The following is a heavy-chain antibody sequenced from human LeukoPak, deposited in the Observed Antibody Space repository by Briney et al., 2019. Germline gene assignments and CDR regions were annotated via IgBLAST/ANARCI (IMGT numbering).Heavy chain of an antibody. V-gene: IGHV4-59*01. D-gene: IGHD6-13*01. CDR3: TSGTQQLGFDY. CDR1: GGSISSYY. Sequence: SETLSLTCTVSGGSISSYYWSWIRQPPGKGLEWIAYISDIGSINYNPSLKSRVTISVDTSKNQFSLKLSSVTAADTAVYYCTSGTQQLGFDYWGQGTLVTVSS. J-gene: IGHJ4*02. CDR2: ISDIGSI.